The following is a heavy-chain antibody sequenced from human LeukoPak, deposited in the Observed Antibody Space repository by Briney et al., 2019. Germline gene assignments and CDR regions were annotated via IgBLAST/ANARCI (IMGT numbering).Heavy chain of an antibody. Sequence: GSSVKVSRKASGGTFSSYAISWVRQAPGQGLEWMGGIIPIFGTANYAQKFQGRVTITTDESTSTAYMELSSLRSEDTAVYYCARNYGDYVYYFDYWGQGTLVTVSS. CDR2: IIPIFGTA. V-gene: IGHV1-69*05. CDR1: GGTFSSYA. D-gene: IGHD4-17*01. CDR3: ARNYGDYVYYFDY. J-gene: IGHJ4*02.